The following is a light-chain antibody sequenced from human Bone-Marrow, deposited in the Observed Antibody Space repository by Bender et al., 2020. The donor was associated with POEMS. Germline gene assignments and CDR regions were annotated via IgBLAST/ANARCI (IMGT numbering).Light chain of an antibody. CDR2: INN. J-gene: IGLJ3*02. CDR1: LSPILTNP. CDR3: AAWEDSLNGWV. V-gene: IGLV1-44*01. Sequence: SFLPPPPSSSFPPFPLFPLSFSFLLSPILTNPLNFYHHLPLTSPKLLIYINNQRPSGVPDRFSGSKSGTSASLAISGLQSEDEDDYYCAAWEDSLNGWVLGGG.